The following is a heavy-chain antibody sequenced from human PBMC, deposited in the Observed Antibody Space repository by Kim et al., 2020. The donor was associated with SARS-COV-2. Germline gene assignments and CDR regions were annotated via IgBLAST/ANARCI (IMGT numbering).Heavy chain of an antibody. D-gene: IGHD2-8*02. CDR3: ARHGCTGGVCYFDP. V-gene: IGHV4-30-2*03. J-gene: IGHJ5*02. Sequence: YYNPSRNSRVTISVDTSKNQFSLKLSSVTVATVYYCARHGCTGGVCYFDPWGQGTLVTVSS.